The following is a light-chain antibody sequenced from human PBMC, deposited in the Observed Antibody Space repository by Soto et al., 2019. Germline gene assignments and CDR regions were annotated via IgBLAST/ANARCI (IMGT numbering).Light chain of an antibody. V-gene: IGLV2-23*02. CDR3: CSYAGSSTFDVV. CDR1: SSDVGSYNL. CDR2: EVS. J-gene: IGLJ2*01. Sequence: QSALTQPASVSGSPGQSITISCTGTSSDVGSYNLVSWYQQHPGKAPKLMIYEVSKRPSGVSNRLSGSKSGNTASLTISGLQAEDEADYYCCSYAGSSTFDVVFGGGTQLTVL.